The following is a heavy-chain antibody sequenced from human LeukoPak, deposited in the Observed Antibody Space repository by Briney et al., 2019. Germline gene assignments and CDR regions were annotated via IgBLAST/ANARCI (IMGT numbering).Heavy chain of an antibody. V-gene: IGHV3-49*03. Sequence: GGSLRLSCTAFGFNFGEYAMSWFRQAPGKGLEWVGFIRSKAYGGTTEYAASVKGKFTISRDDYKSIAYLQMNSLKTEDTAVYYCTRDLVPAWRLANSFDVWGQGTMVTVSS. J-gene: IGHJ3*01. CDR1: GFNFGEYA. D-gene: IGHD2-21*02. CDR2: IRSKAYGGTT. CDR3: TRDLVPAWRLANSFDV.